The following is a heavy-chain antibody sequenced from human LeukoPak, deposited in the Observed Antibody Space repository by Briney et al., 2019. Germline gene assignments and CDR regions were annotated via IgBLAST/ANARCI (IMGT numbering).Heavy chain of an antibody. CDR1: GFTFSSYG. D-gene: IGHD3-22*01. J-gene: IGHJ4*02. Sequence: GGSLRLSCAASGFTFSSYGMHWVRQAPGKGLEWVAVISYDGSNKYYADSVKGRFTISRDNSKNTLYLQMNSLRAEDTAVYYCAKLDYYDSSGFDYWGQGTLVTFSS. CDR2: ISYDGSNK. CDR3: AKLDYYDSSGFDY. V-gene: IGHV3-30*18.